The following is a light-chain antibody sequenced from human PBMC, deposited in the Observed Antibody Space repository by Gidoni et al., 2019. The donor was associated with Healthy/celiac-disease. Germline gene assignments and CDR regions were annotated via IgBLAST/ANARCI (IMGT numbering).Light chain of an antibody. Sequence: DIQMTQSPSSLSASVGDRVTITCQARQDISNYLNWYQQKPGKAPKLLIYDASNLETGVPSRFSGSGSWTDFTFTISSLQPEDIATYYCQQYDNLPPCSFGQGTKLEIK. J-gene: IGKJ2*04. CDR1: QDISNY. CDR3: QQYDNLPPCS. V-gene: IGKV1-33*01. CDR2: DAS.